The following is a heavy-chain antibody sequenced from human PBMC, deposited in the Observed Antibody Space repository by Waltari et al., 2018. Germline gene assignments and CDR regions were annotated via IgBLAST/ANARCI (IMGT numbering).Heavy chain of an antibody. Sequence: QVQLQESGPGLEKLSETLSLTCAVSGYSISSGYYWGWIRQPPGKGPEWIGRIYHSGSTYYNPALKSRVTISVDTSKNQFSLKLSSVTAADTAVYYCARLLNGAFDFWGQGTMVTVSS. CDR2: IYHSGST. CDR1: GYSISSGYY. CDR3: ARLLNGAFDF. V-gene: IGHV4-38-2*01. D-gene: IGHD2-8*01. J-gene: IGHJ3*01.